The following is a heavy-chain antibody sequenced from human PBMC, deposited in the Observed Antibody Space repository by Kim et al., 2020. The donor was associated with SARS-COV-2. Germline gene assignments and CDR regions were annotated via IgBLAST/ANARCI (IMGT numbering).Heavy chain of an antibody. CDR1: GFSFSTYG. V-gene: IGHV3-30*18. D-gene: IGHD2-15*01. CDR3: VKDGSGGCVPFYSDY. CDR2: ISYDGNNK. J-gene: IGHJ4*02. Sequence: GGSLRLSCAASGFSFSTYGMHWVRQAPGRGLEWVAVISYDGNNKYYADSVEGRFTISRDNSKNTVNLEMNSLRAEDTSIYYCVKDGSGGCVPFYSDYWGQGAQVIVSS.